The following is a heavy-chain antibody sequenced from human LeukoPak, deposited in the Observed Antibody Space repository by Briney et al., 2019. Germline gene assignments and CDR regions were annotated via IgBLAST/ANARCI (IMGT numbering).Heavy chain of an antibody. CDR1: GFTFSSYG. J-gene: IGHJ6*03. CDR2: IWYDGSNK. V-gene: IGHV3-33*06. CDR3: AKSSVDFWSGYYTYYYYYMDV. Sequence: GGSLTLSCAASGFTFSSYGMHWVRQAPGKGLEWVAVIWYDGSNKYYADSVKGRFTISRDNSKNTLYLQMNSLRAEDTAVYYCAKSSVDFWSGYYTYYYYYMDVWGKGTTVTVSS. D-gene: IGHD3-3*01.